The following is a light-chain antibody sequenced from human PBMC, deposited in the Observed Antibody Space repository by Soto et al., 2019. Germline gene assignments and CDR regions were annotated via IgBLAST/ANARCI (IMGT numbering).Light chain of an antibody. CDR1: QSISSW. J-gene: IGKJ1*01. CDR2: DAS. CDR3: QQYNSYKWT. V-gene: IGKV1-5*01. Sequence: DIQMTQSPSTLSASVGDRVTITCRASQSISSWLAWYQQKPGKAPNLLIYDASSLESGVPSRFSGSGSGTEFTLTISSLQPDDFATYYCQQYNSYKWTFGQGTKVDIK.